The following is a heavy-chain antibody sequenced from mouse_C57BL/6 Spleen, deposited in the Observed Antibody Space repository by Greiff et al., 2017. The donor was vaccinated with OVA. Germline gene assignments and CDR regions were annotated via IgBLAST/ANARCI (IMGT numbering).Heavy chain of an antibody. V-gene: IGHV5-4*01. D-gene: IGHD3-1*01. CDR1: GFTFSSYA. Sequence: EVQLVESGGGLVKPGGSLKLSCAASGFTFSSYAMSWVRQTPEKRLEWVATISDGGSYTYYPDNVKGRFTISRDNAKNNLYLQMSHLKSEDTAMYYCAREGGVSGYYYAMDYWGQGTSVTVSS. J-gene: IGHJ4*01. CDR2: ISDGGSYT. CDR3: AREGGVSGYYYAMDY.